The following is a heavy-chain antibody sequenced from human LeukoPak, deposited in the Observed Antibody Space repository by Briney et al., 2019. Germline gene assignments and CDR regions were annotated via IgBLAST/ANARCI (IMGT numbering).Heavy chain of an antibody. Sequence: SETLSLTCAVYGGSFSGYYWSWIRQPPGKGLEWIGEINHSGSTNYNPSLKSRVTISVDTSKNQFSLKLSSVTAADTAVYYCARYCSGGSCYSRNRYYYYYGMDVWGQGTTVTVSS. CDR1: GGSFSGYY. CDR2: INHSGST. V-gene: IGHV4-34*01. D-gene: IGHD2-15*01. J-gene: IGHJ6*02. CDR3: ARYCSGGSCYSRNRYYYYYGMDV.